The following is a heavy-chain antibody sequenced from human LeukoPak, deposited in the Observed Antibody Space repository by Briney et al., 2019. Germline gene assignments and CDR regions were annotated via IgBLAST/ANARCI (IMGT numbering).Heavy chain of an antibody. CDR1: GFTFSSYG. V-gene: IGHV3-30*18. Sequence: GGSLRLSCAASGFTFSSYGMHWVRQAPGKGLEWVAVISYDGSNKYYADSVKGRFTISRDNSKYTLYLQMNSLRAEDTAVYYCAKDRRIVVVVGSSFDYWGQGTLVTVSS. J-gene: IGHJ4*02. CDR2: ISYDGSNK. CDR3: AKDRRIVVVVGSSFDY. D-gene: IGHD2-15*01.